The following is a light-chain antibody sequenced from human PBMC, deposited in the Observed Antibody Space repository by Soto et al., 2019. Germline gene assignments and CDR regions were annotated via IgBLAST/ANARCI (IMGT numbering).Light chain of an antibody. Sequence: DIQMTQSPSTLSASVGDRVTITCRASQSISSWLAWYQQKPGKAPKLLIYDASSLESGVPSRFSGSGSGTEFTLTISSLQPDDFAPYYCQQYNSYSGVTFGPGTKWISN. CDR1: QSISSW. CDR3: QQYNSYSGVT. V-gene: IGKV1-5*01. CDR2: DAS. J-gene: IGKJ3*01.